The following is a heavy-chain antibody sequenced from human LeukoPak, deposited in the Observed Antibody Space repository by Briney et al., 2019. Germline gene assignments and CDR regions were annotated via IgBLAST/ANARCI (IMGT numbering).Heavy chain of an antibody. V-gene: IGHV3-48*03. CDR3: ARGTWQWPMGGYFDY. J-gene: IGHJ4*02. CDR1: GFTFSSYE. D-gene: IGHD6-19*01. Sequence: GGSLRLSCAASGFTFSSYEMNWVRQAPGKGLEWVSYISSSGSTIYYADSVKGRFTISRDNAKNSLYLQMNSLRAEDTAVYYCARGTWQWPMGGYFDYWGQGTLVTVSS. CDR2: ISSSGSTI.